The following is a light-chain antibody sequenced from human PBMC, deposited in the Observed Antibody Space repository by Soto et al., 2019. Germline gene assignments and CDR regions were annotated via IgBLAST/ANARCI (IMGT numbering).Light chain of an antibody. Sequence: DIQMTQSPSTLSPSVGDRGTLACLASQNINSWLAWSKQKPGKAPNLLSYEASSLESGVPSRCGCSGSGTEFTLTISSLPPYDFETYYCQQYNRYSWTFGQGTKVYI. CDR1: QNINSW. CDR3: QQYNRYSWT. CDR2: EAS. J-gene: IGKJ1*01. V-gene: IGKV1-5*03.